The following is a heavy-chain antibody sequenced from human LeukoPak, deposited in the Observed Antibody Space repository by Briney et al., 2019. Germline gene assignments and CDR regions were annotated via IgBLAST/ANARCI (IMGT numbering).Heavy chain of an antibody. V-gene: IGHV4-34*01. Sequence: PSETLSLTCAVFGGSFSSYFWSWIRQSPGKGLEWIGEINHSGSTNHNPSLKSRVTISLGTSKNQFSLRLSSVTAADTAVYYCTYSGSNYPDYWGQGTLVIVSS. J-gene: IGHJ4*02. D-gene: IGHD1-26*01. CDR2: INHSGST. CDR3: TYSGSNYPDY. CDR1: GGSFSSYF.